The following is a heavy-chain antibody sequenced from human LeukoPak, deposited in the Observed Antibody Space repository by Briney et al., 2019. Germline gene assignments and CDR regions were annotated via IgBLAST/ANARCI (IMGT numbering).Heavy chain of an antibody. Sequence: PGRSLGLSCTTSGFTFTNYGINWVRQAPGKGLEWVAAIWYDGSKTSYTDSVKGRFTVSRDISKNTVYLQMNGLEAEDTAVYYCARDDCSTTPCYAYWGQGTLVTVSS. D-gene: IGHD2-2*01. CDR1: GFTFTNYG. CDR3: ARDDCSTTPCYAY. CDR2: IWYDGSKT. J-gene: IGHJ4*02. V-gene: IGHV3-33*01.